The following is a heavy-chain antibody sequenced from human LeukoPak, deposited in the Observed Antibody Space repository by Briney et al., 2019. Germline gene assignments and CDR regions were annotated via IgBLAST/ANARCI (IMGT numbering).Heavy chain of an antibody. V-gene: IGHV3-23*01. CDR3: AKLPILYCSSTSCYL. CDR1: GFTFSSYA. Sequence: GGSLRLSCAASGFTFSSYAMRWVRQAPGKGLEWVSAISGSGGSTYYADSVKGRFTISRDNSKNTLYLQMNSLRAEDTAVYYCAKLPILYCSSTSCYLWGQGTLVTVSS. J-gene: IGHJ4*02. D-gene: IGHD2-2*01. CDR2: ISGSGGST.